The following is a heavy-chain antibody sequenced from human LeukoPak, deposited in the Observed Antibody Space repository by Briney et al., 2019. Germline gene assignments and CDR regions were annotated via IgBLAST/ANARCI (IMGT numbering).Heavy chain of an antibody. Sequence: ASVTLSCTASGYTFTSYYMHWVRQTPRQALEWRGIINPSGCSTSYAQKFQGIVTMTSVSSTSTDYLVFSSLRSVNTAEKYCSRAKGIAVAGTHFDYWGQGTLVSVSS. J-gene: IGHJ4*02. CDR1: GYTFTSYY. V-gene: IGHV1-46*03. CDR2: INPSGCST. D-gene: IGHD6-19*01. CDR3: SRAKGIAVAGTHFDY.